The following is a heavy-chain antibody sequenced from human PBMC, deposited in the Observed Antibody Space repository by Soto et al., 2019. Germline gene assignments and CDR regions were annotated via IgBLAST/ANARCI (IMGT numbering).Heavy chain of an antibody. J-gene: IGHJ3*02. V-gene: IGHV1-18*04. CDR3: ARGFARPDAFDI. CDR2: LNGYNGIT. CDR1: GYSFISHG. Sequence: QARLVQSGGEVQKPGASVTVSCKASGYSFISHGITCVRQAPGQGLEWMGWLNGYNGITKYAQRLQGRVTVTTDTSTNTAYMELRSLRSDDTAVYYCARGFARPDAFDIWGQGTMVTVSS.